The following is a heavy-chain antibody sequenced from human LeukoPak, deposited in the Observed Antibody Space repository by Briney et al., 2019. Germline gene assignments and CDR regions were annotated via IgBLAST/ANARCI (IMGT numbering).Heavy chain of an antibody. Sequence: PGGSLRLSCAASGSTFSSYGMHWVRQAPGKGLEWVAVIWYDGSNKYYADSVKGRFTISRDNSKNTLYLQMNSLRAEDTAVYYCAREERYYYDSSGYSVFFDYWGQGTLVTVSS. CDR2: IWYDGSNK. J-gene: IGHJ4*02. CDR1: GSTFSSYG. V-gene: IGHV3-33*01. D-gene: IGHD3-22*01. CDR3: AREERYYYDSSGYSVFFDY.